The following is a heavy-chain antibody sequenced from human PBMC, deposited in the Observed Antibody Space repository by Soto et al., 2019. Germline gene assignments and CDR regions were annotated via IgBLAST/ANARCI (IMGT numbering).Heavy chain of an antibody. CDR1: GFIFSDYY. CDR3: ARHKMSYSGDMDV. Sequence: PGGPLRLSCAASGFIFSDYYMTWIRQAPGQGLEWFSYISSSGGTIYYADSVKGRFTISRDNAKNSLYLQMNSLRADDTAVYYCARHKMSYSGDMDVWGQGTTVTVSS. J-gene: IGHJ6*02. CDR2: ISSSGGTI. V-gene: IGHV3-11*01. D-gene: IGHD1-26*01.